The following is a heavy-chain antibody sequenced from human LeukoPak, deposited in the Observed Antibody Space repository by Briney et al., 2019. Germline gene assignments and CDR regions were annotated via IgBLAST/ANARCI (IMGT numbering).Heavy chain of an antibody. CDR3: ARVKPNHYDSSAYGTFDI. CDR2: INPSGGST. J-gene: IGHJ3*02. D-gene: IGHD3-22*01. CDR1: GYTFISYG. Sequence: GASVKVSCKASGYTFISYGISWVRQAPGQGLEWMGIINPSGGSTSYAQKFQGRVTMTRDTSTSTVYMELSSLRSEDTAVYYCARVKPNHYDSSAYGTFDIWGQGTMVTVSS. V-gene: IGHV1-46*01.